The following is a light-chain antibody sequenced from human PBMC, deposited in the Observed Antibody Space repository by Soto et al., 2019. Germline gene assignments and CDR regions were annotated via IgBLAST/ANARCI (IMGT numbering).Light chain of an antibody. CDR1: QDISNY. CDR3: QQYDNLKIN. Sequence: DIQMTQSPSSLSASVGDRVTITCQASQDISNYLNWYQQKPGKAPKLLIYDASNLETGVPSRFSGSGSGTDFTFTISSLQPEDIATYYCQQYDNLKINCGGGTKVDIK. J-gene: IGKJ4*01. V-gene: IGKV1-33*01. CDR2: DAS.